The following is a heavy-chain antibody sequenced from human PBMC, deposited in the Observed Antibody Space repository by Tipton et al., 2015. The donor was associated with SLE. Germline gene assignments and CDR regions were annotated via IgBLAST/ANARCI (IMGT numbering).Heavy chain of an antibody. CDR3: AKVSGSFSTPFDY. CDR2: IRYDGSNK. D-gene: IGHD1-26*01. J-gene: IGHJ4*02. CDR1: GFTFSSYG. V-gene: IGHV3-30*02. Sequence: SLRLSCAASGFTFSSYGMHWVRQAPGKGLEWVAFIRYDGSNKYYADSVKGRFTISRDNSKNTLFLQMNSLRAEDTAVYYCAKVSGSFSTPFDYWGQGTLVTVSS.